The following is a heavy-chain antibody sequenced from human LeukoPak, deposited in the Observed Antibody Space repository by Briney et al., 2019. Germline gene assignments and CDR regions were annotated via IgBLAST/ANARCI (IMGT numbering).Heavy chain of an antibody. J-gene: IGHJ6*02. CDR1: GFAVSSKY. CDR3: AREGHPYGMDV. Sequence: GGSLRLSCAASGFAVSSKYMTWVRQVPGKGLEWVSVTYNGGSTNYADSVKGRFTISRGTCKNTLYLQMNSLGAEDTAVYYCAREGHPYGMDVWGQGTTVTVSS. CDR2: TYNGGST. V-gene: IGHV3-53*01.